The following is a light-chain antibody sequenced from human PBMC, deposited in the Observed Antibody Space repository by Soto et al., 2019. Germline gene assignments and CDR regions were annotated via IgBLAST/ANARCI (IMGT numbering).Light chain of an antibody. V-gene: IGLV2-14*01. CDR2: EVT. CDR1: SSDVGGYNS. Sequence: QSVLTQPASVSGSPGQSITISCTGTSSDVGGYNSVSWYQQHPGKAPKLVIYEVTNRPSGISNRFSGSKSGNTASLTISGLQDEDEADYSCSSYKSRSTRVFGTGTKVTV. CDR3: SSYKSRSTRV. J-gene: IGLJ1*01.